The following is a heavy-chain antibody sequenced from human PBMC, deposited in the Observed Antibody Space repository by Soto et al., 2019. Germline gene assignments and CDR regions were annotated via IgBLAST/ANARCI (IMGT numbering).Heavy chain of an antibody. Sequence: QVQLVQSGAEVKGPGASVKISCKASGYTFISFYILWVRQAPGQGLEWMGIINPSGGSTNYAQRFQGRVIVTRDTSTNTVYMELSSLRSEDTAVYYCARGLGNGDYWCHGTLVTVSS. CDR2: INPSGGST. CDR1: GYTFISFY. CDR3: ARGLGNGDY. J-gene: IGHJ4*01. V-gene: IGHV1-46*03. D-gene: IGHD2-8*01.